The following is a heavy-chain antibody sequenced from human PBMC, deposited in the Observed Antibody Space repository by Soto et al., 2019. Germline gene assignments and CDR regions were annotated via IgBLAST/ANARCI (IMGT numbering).Heavy chain of an antibody. Sequence: GGSLRLSCAASGFTFSDNYMSWIRQAPGKGLEWVSYINSRSSSTNYADSVKGRFTISRDNSKNTLYLQMNSLRAEDTAVYYCAKDQGGGNVEGHYYYGMDVWGQGTTVTVSS. CDR2: INSRSSST. CDR3: AKDQGGGNVEGHYYYGMDV. J-gene: IGHJ6*02. D-gene: IGHD2-15*01. CDR1: GFTFSDNY. V-gene: IGHV3-11*06.